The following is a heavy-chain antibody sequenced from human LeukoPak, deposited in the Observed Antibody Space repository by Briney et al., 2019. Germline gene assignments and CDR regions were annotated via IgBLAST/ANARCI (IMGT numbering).Heavy chain of an antibody. CDR2: ISWNSGSI. J-gene: IGHJ4*02. Sequence: GGSLRLSCAASGFTFDDYAMHWARQAPGKGLEWVSGISWNSGSIGYADSVKGRFTISRDNAKNSLYLQMNSLRAEDTALYYCAKGQYYYDSSGHYYGYWGQGTLVTVSS. CDR3: AKGQYYYDSSGHYYGY. V-gene: IGHV3-9*01. D-gene: IGHD3-22*01. CDR1: GFTFDDYA.